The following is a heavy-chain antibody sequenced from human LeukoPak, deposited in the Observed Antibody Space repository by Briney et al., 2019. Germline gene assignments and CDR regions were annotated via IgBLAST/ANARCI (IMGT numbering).Heavy chain of an antibody. CDR1: GGSISSSSYY. CDR2: IYYSGST. V-gene: IGHV4-61*01. J-gene: IGHJ6*03. D-gene: IGHD1-26*01. CDR3: ARDRRIVGYYYMDV. Sequence: SETLSLTCTVSGGSISSSSYYWSWIRQPPGKGLEWIGYIYYSGSTNYNPSLKSRVPISVDTSKNQFSLKLSSVTAADTAVYYCARDRRIVGYYYMDVWGKGTTVTVSS.